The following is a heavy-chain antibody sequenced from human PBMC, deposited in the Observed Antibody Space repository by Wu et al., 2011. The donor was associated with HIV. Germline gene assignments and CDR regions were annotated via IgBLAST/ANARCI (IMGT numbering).Heavy chain of an antibody. CDR2: ISGYNGVT. CDR3: ARDPTGYCNGRNCLPANNMDV. D-gene: IGHD2-15*01. V-gene: IGHV1-18*04. J-gene: IGHJ6*03. CDR1: GYSFRSYG. Sequence: QGQLVQSGGEVKKPGASVKVSCKASGYSFRSYGISWVRQAPGQGLEYMGWISGYNGVTNYAPKLQGRVTMTTDTSTSTVDMELRNLRSDDTAVYYCARDPTGYCNGRNCLPANNMDVWGKGTTVTVSS.